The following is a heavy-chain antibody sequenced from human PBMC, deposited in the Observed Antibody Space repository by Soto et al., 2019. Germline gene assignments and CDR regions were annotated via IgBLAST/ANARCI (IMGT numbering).Heavy chain of an antibody. CDR3: ARMSVVPAANWFDP. D-gene: IGHD2-2*01. CDR1: GGSISSYY. Sequence: SETLSLTCTVSGGSISSYYWSWIRQPPGKGLEWIGYIYYSGSTNYNPSLKGRVTISVDTSKNQFSLKLSSVTAADTAVYYCARMSVVPAANWFDPWGQGTLVT. V-gene: IGHV4-59*01. CDR2: IYYSGST. J-gene: IGHJ5*02.